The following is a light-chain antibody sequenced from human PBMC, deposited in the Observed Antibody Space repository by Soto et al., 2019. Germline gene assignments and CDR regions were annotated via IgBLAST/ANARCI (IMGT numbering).Light chain of an antibody. Sequence: NFMLTQPHSVSESPGKTLSISCTRSSGSIANNYVQWYQQRPGSAPTTVIYENNQRLSGVPDRFSGSTDGSSNSASLTISGLQTEDEADYYCSSFTDSFTLVFGGGTKLTVL. CDR3: SSFTDSFTLV. V-gene: IGLV6-57*04. CDR1: SGSIANNY. CDR2: ENN. J-gene: IGLJ2*01.